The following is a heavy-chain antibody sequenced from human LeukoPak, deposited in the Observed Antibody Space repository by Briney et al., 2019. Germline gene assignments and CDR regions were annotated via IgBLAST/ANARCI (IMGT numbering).Heavy chain of an antibody. CDR3: ARETYYYGSGSYYLYYHYYMDV. J-gene: IGHJ6*03. CDR2: IYTSGST. CDR1: GGSISSYY. V-gene: IGHV4-4*07. D-gene: IGHD3-10*01. Sequence: SETLSLTCTVSGGSISSYYWSWIRQPAGKGLEWIGRIYTSGSTNYNPSLKSRVTMSVDTSKNQFSLKLSSVTAADTAVYYCARETYYYGSGSYYLYYHYYMDVWGKGTTVTISS.